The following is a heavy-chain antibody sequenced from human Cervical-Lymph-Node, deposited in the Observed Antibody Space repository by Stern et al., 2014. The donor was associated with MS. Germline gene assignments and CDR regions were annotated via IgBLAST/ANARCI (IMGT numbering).Heavy chain of an antibody. CDR2: IYWYDDK. Sequence: QITLKESGPTLVKPTQTLTLTCTFSGFSLSTSGVGVGWIRQPPGKSLEWLSLIYWYDDKRYSPSLKSRLTITKDTSKNQVVLTMTNMDPVDTATYYCAHHLHDYGDYVVDYWGQGTLVTVSS. V-gene: IGHV2-5*01. J-gene: IGHJ4*02. CDR3: AHHLHDYGDYVVDY. CDR1: GFSLSTSGVG. D-gene: IGHD4-17*01.